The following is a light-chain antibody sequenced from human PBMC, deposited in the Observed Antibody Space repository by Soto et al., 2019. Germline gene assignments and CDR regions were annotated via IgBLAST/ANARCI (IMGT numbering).Light chain of an antibody. J-gene: IGLJ3*02. V-gene: IGLV1-47*02. CDR3: AAWDDSLSGPV. CDR2: SNN. CDR1: SSNIGSYY. Sequence: QSVLTQPPSASGTPGQRVTISCSGSSSNIGSYYVYWYRQLPGTAPELLIYSNNQRPSGVPDRFSGSKSGTSASLAISGLRSEDEADYYCAAWDDSLSGPVFGGGTKLTVL.